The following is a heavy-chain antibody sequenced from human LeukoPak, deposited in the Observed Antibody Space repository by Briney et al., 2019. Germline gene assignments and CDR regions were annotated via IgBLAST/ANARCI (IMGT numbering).Heavy chain of an antibody. D-gene: IGHD5-18*01. CDR3: AKAEREYSYGSFDY. Sequence: GGSLRLSCAASGFTFSSYAMSWVRQAPGKGLEWVSAISGSGGSTYYADSVKGRFTISRDNSKNTLYLQTNSLRAEDTAVYYCAKAEREYSYGSFDYWGQGTLVTVSS. J-gene: IGHJ4*02. CDR1: GFTFSSYA. V-gene: IGHV3-23*01. CDR2: ISGSGGST.